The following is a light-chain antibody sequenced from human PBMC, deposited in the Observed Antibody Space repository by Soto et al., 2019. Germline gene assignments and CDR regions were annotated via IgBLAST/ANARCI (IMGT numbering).Light chain of an antibody. CDR3: QQADSFPIT. J-gene: IGKJ5*01. Sequence: DIQMTQSPASVSASVGDRVTISCRASEDINSRLAWYQQKPGNAPKLLIYAAFILQSGVPSRFSGYGSGTDFTLSISSLHPEAFATYYCQQADSFPITFGQGTRLEIK. V-gene: IGKV1-12*01. CDR2: AAF. CDR1: EDINSR.